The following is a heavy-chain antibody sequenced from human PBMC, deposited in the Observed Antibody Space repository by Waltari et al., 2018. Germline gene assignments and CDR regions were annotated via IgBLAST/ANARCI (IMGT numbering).Heavy chain of an antibody. CDR3: AKDLIAAATGSDY. Sequence: QVLLVESGGGVVQPGRSLRLSCAASGFTFNNYGMHWVRQAPGKGLEWGAGIWYYGNKKNYADSVKGRFTISRDNSKNTLYLQMNSLRPEDTAIYYCAKDLIAAATGSDYWGQGTLVTVSS. V-gene: IGHV3-30*18. CDR2: IWYYGNKK. D-gene: IGHD6-13*01. J-gene: IGHJ4*02. CDR1: GFTFNNYG.